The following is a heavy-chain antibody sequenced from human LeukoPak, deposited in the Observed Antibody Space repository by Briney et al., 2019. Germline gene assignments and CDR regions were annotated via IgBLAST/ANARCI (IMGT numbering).Heavy chain of an antibody. J-gene: IGHJ4*02. CDR3: ARRPARGYSYYFDY. CDR2: LYPGDSDT. V-gene: IGHV5-51*01. CDR1: GYIFTSYW. D-gene: IGHD5-18*01. Sequence: GESLKISCKGSGYIFTSYWIGWVRQMPGKGLEWMGILYPGDSDTRYSPSFQGQVTISADKSIDTAYLQWSSLEASDTAMYYCARRPARGYSYYFDYWGQGTLVTVSS.